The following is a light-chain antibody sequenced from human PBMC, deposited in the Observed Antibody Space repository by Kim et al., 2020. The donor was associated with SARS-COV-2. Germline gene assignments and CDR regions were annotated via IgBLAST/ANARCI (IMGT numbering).Light chain of an antibody. CDR3: QQYGSSPWT. J-gene: IGKJ1*01. V-gene: IGKV3-20*01. Sequence: SRVERVTLSCRASQIVGSNYLAWFQQKAGQAPSLLIYGVSSRATGIPDRFSGSGSGTDFTLTISRLEPEDFAVYYCQQYGSSPWTFGQGTKVEIK. CDR1: QIVGSNY. CDR2: GVS.